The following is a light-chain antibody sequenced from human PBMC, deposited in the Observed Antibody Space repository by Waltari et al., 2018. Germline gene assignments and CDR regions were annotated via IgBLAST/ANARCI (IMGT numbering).Light chain of an antibody. Sequence: DIQLTQSPSTLSASVRDRVTITCRASQNIGPWLAWYQQKSGRAPQILIYKASDLEIGVPSRFSGSGSGTEFTLTISSLQPDDFATYYCLQYKTLWTFGQGTKVDIK. V-gene: IGKV1-5*03. CDR1: QNIGPW. CDR2: KAS. J-gene: IGKJ1*01. CDR3: LQYKTLWT.